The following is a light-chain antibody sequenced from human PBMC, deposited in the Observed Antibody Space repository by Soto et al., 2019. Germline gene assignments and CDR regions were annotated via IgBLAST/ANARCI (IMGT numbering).Light chain of an antibody. CDR2: SAS. J-gene: IGKJ2*01. V-gene: IGKV3-15*01. CDR1: QNINNN. Sequence: EIVMTQSPGTVSLSAGETASLSCRASQNINNNLAWYQQKPGQAPRLLIYSASTRATDVPARFSGSGSGTDFTLTISNLQSEDFAVYYCQQYESGPPVTFGQGTKVDIK. CDR3: QQYESGPPVT.